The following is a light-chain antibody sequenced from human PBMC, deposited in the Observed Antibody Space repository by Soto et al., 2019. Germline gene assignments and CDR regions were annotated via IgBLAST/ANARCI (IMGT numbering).Light chain of an antibody. Sequence: DIQMTQSPSSVAASVGDIVTITCRASQDISSWLAWYQQKPGKAPKVLIYPSSSLQSGVPSRFSGIGSGTDFTLTISTLQPEDFATYYCQQANRSPPTFGQGTRLEI. CDR1: QDISSW. CDR2: PSS. CDR3: QQANRSPPT. J-gene: IGKJ5*01. V-gene: IGKV1-12*01.